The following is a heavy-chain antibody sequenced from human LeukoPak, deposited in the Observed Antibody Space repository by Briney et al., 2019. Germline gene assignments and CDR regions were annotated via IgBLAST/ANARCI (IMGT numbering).Heavy chain of an antibody. V-gene: IGHV4-59*01. J-gene: IGHJ2*01. CDR2: IYYSGST. Sequence: PSETLSLTCTVSGGSISSYYWSWVRQPPGKGLEWIGYIYYSGSTKYNPSLKSGVTILFETSKNKSSLQLSYIPAADPAVFYFGGDRLTTRRYFDLWGRGTLVTVSS. CDR3: GGDRLTTRRYFDL. CDR1: GGSISSYY. D-gene: IGHD1-14*01.